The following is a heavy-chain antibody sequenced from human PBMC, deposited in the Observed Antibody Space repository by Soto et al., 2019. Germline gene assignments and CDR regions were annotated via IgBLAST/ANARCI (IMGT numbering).Heavy chain of an antibody. Sequence: SETLSLTCAVSGGSISSSNWWSWVRQPPGKGLEWIGEIYHSGSTNYNPSLKSRVTISVDKSKNQFSLKLSSVTAADTAVYYCASSGSGYDWFDPWGQGTLVTVYS. D-gene: IGHD5-12*01. CDR2: IYHSGST. CDR1: GGSISSSNW. CDR3: ASSGSGYDWFDP. V-gene: IGHV4-4*02. J-gene: IGHJ5*02.